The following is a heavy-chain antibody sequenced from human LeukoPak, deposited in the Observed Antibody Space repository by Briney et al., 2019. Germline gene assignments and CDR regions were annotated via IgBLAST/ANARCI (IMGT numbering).Heavy chain of an antibody. J-gene: IGHJ4*02. CDR1: GFTFXXXX. CDR2: ISSXGXXI. D-gene: IGHD1-26*01. Sequence: GGSLRLSCAASGFTFXXXXXXXVRQAPGXXXXXXSYISSXGXXIYYAXXXXXXXTISRDNAKNSLYLQMNSLRAEDTAVYYCARGDSGSYYFDYWGQGTLVTVSS. CDR3: ARGDSGSYYFDY. V-gene: IGHV3-48*03.